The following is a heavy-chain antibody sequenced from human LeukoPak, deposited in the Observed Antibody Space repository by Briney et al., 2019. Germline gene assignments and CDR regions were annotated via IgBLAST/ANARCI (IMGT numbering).Heavy chain of an antibody. CDR3: ARTTYYYDSSGYSFEY. V-gene: IGHV4-59*01. Sequence: SETLSLTCTASGGSISSYYWSWIRQPPGKGLEWIAYIYYSGSTNYNPSLKSRVTISVDTSKNQFSLKLSSVTAADTAVYYCARTTYYYDSSGYSFEYWGQETLVTVSS. J-gene: IGHJ4*02. D-gene: IGHD3-22*01. CDR2: IYYSGST. CDR1: GGSISSYY.